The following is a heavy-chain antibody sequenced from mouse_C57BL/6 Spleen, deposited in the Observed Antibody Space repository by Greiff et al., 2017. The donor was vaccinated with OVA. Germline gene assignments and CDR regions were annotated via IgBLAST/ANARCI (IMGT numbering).Heavy chain of an antibody. CDR3: AREANWYYFDY. J-gene: IGHJ2*01. V-gene: IGHV1-61*01. CDR2: IYPSDSET. Sequence: QVQLQQPGAELVRPGSSVKLSCKASGYTFTSYWMDWVKQRPGQGLEWIGNIYPSDSETHYNQKFKDKATLTVDKSSSTAYMQLSSLTSEDSAVYYCAREANWYYFDYWGQGTTLTVSS. D-gene: IGHD4-1*01. CDR1: GYTFTSYW.